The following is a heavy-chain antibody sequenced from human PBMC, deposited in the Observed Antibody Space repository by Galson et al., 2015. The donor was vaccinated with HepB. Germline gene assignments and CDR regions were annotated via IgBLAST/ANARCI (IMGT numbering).Heavy chain of an antibody. V-gene: IGHV3-30*02. CDR3: AKDGYYYDSSGYIDY. Sequence: SLRLSCAASGFTFSSYGMHWVRQAPGKGLEWVAFIRYGGSNKYYADSVKGRFTISRDNSKNTLYLQMNSLRAEDTAVYYCAKDGYYYDSSGYIDYWGQGTLVTVSS. D-gene: IGHD3-22*01. J-gene: IGHJ4*02. CDR2: IRYGGSNK. CDR1: GFTFSSYG.